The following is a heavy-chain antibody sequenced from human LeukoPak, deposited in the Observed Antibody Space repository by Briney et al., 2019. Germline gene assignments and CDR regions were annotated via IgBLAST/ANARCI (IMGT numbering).Heavy chain of an antibody. V-gene: IGHV4-34*01. CDR1: GGSFSGYY. Sequence: PSETLSLTCAVYGGSFSGYYWSWIRQPPGKGLEWIGEINHTGYINYNPSLKSRVTISVDTSKKQFSLKSNSVTAADTAVYYCARGNGYCSSTSCPHWFDPWGQGTLVNVSS. D-gene: IGHD2-2*01. J-gene: IGHJ5*02. CDR2: INHTGYI. CDR3: ARGNGYCSSTSCPHWFDP.